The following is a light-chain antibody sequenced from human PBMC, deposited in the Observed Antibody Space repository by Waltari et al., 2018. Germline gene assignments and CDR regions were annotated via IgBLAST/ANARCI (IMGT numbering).Light chain of an antibody. CDR1: QSVSRI. J-gene: IGKJ1*01. V-gene: IGKV3-20*01. CDR3: QHYVSLPAT. Sequence: EIVLTQSPGTLFLSPGEGATLSCRASQSVSRILAWYQQKPGQAPRLLIYGASRRATGIPDRFSGSGSGTDFSLTISRLEPDDSAVYFCQHYVSLPATFGQGTKVEIK. CDR2: GAS.